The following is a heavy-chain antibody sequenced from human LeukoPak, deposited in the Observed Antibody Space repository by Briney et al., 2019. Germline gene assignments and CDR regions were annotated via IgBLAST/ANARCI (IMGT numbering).Heavy chain of an antibody. CDR2: INPNSGGT. CDR1: GYTFTGYY. CDR3: ARAAQVAGISYADY. J-gene: IGHJ4*02. V-gene: IGHV1-2*02. D-gene: IGHD6-19*01. Sequence: ASVKVSCKASGYTFTGYYMHWVRQAPGQGLEWMGWINPNSGGTNYAQKFQGGVTMTRDTSISTAYMELSRLRSGDTAVYYCARAAQVAGISYADYWGQGTLVTVSS.